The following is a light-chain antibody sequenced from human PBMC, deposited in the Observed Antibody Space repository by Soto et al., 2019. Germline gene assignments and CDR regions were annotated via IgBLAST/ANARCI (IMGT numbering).Light chain of an antibody. J-gene: IGKJ2*01. Sequence: DIQMTQSPSSLSASVGDRVTIHCRASESIANYLNWYQQKPGKAPNLLIYAASTLQTGVPSRFSGSGSGTYFTLTISSLQTEDFATYFCHQSYISPYTFGQGTKLDI. CDR1: ESIANY. V-gene: IGKV1-39*01. CDR3: HQSYISPYT. CDR2: AAS.